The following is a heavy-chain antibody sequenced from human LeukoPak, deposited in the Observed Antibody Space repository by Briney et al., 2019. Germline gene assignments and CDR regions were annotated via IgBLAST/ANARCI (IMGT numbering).Heavy chain of an antibody. CDR1: GFTFSSYA. D-gene: IGHD6-13*01. CDR3: AKVGYSSSGSYYYYMDV. Sequence: GGSLRLSCAASGFTFSSYAMSWVRQAPGKGLEWVSAISGSGGSTYYADSVKGRFTISRDNSKNTLYLQMNSLRAEDTAVYYCAKVGYSSSGSYYYYMDVWGKGTTVTVSS. J-gene: IGHJ6*03. V-gene: IGHV3-23*01. CDR2: ISGSGGST.